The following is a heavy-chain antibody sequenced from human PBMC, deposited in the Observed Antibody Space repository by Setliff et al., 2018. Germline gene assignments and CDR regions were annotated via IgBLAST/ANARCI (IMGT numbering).Heavy chain of an antibody. CDR1: GVSFSSGGYY. V-gene: IGHV4-30-4*01. Sequence: ASETPSLTCTLSGVSFSSGGYYWNWIRQHPGKGLEWIGYIYYSGSTYYNPSLESRVSISLDTSKNQFSLSLTSVTAEDTAVYYCARMSGFQYIDVWDKGTTVTVSS. CDR3: ARMSGFQYIDV. D-gene: IGHD3-3*01. J-gene: IGHJ6*03. CDR2: IYYSGST.